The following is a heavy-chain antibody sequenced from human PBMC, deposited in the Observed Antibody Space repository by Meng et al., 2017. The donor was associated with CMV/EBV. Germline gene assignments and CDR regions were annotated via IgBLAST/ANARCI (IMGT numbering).Heavy chain of an antibody. CDR2: IYYSGSS. D-gene: IGHD2-2*01. J-gene: IGHJ4*02. V-gene: IGHV4-39*07. Sequence: GSLRLSCTVFGGSISSSSYYWGWIRQPPGKGLEWIGSIYYSGSSYYNPSLKRRVTISVDTSKNQFSLKLSAVTAADTAVYDCARDTIVVVPAASGGFDYWGQGTLVTVSS. CDR3: ARDTIVVVPAASGGFDY. CDR1: GGSISSSSYY.